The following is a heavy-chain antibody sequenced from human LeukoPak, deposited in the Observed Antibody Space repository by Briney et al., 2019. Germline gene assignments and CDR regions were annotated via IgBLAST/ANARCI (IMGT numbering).Heavy chain of an antibody. D-gene: IGHD3-9*01. CDR2: IYYSGST. CDR1: GGSISSYY. V-gene: IGHV4-59*01. J-gene: IGHJ5*02. Sequence: PSETLSLTCTVSGGSISSYYWSWIRQPPGKGLEWIGYIYYSGSTNYNPSLKSRVTISVDTSKNQFSRKLSSVTAADTAVYYCARGRDDYDILTGYYIYRFDPWGQGTLVTVSS. CDR3: ARGRDDYDILTGYYIYRFDP.